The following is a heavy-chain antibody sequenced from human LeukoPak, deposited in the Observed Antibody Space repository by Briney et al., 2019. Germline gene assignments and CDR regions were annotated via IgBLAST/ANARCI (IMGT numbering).Heavy chain of an antibody. V-gene: IGHV3-64*01. CDR3: ARDLRLKELAYCGGDCLDY. J-gene: IGHJ4*02. CDR1: GFTFSNYA. D-gene: IGHD2-21*02. CDR2: IISSGGST. Sequence: GESLKISCAASGFTFSNYAMHWVRQAPGKGLEYVSAIISSGGSTYYANSVKGRFTISRDNSKNTLYLQMGSLRAEDMAVYYCARDLRLKELAYCGGDCLDYWGQGTLVTVSS.